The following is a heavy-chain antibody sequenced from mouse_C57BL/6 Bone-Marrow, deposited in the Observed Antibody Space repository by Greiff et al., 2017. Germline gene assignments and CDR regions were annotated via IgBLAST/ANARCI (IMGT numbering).Heavy chain of an antibody. D-gene: IGHD2-2*01. J-gene: IGHJ4*01. CDR1: GYTFTDYN. Sequence: EVQLQQSGPELVKPGASVKMSCKASGYTFTDYNMHWVKQSHGKSLEWIGYINPNNGGTSYNQKFKGKATLPVNKSSSTAYVELRNLTSEDSAVYYCANDLLWFHRYYYARDYWGQGTSVTVSS. CDR3: ANDLLWFHRYYYARDY. V-gene: IGHV1-22*01. CDR2: INPNNGGT.